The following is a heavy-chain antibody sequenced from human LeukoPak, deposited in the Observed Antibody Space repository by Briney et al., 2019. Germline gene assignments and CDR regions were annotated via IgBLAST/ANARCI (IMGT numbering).Heavy chain of an antibody. CDR1: GGTFSSYA. CDR3: ARDKVRVSWFDP. J-gene: IGHJ5*02. D-gene: IGHD3-22*01. V-gene: IGHV1-69*05. Sequence: ASVKVSCKASGGTFSSYAISWVRQAPGQGLEWMGRIIPIFGTANYAQKFQGRVTITTDESTSTAYMELSSLRSEDTAVHYCARDKVRVSWFDPWGQGTLVTVSS. CDR2: IIPIFGTA.